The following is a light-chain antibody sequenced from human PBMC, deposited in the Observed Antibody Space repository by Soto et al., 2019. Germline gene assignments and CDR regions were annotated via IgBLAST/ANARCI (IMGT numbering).Light chain of an antibody. J-gene: IGLJ1*01. CDR1: SSDVGGHNY. V-gene: IGLV2-8*01. CDR2: EVT. Sequence: QSVLTQPPSASGSPGQSLTIPCTGTSSDVGGHNYVSWYQRHPGKAPKLIIFEVTKRPSGVPDRFSGSKSGNTATLTVSGLQAEDEAEYHCSSFAGNNNLVFGTGTKVTVL. CDR3: SSFAGNNNLV.